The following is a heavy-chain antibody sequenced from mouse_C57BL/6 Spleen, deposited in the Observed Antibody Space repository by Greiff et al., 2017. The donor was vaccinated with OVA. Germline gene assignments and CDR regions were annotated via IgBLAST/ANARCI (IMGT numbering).Heavy chain of an antibody. V-gene: IGHV3-6*01. D-gene: IGHD1-1*01. Sequence: DVQLQESGPGLVKPSQSLSLTCSVTGYSITSGYYWNWIRQFPGNKLEWMGYISYDGSNNYNPSLKNRISITRDTSKNQFFLKLNSVTTEDTATYYCARDYYGSSPFDYWGQGTTLTVSS. CDR2: ISYDGSN. CDR1: GYSITSGYY. J-gene: IGHJ2*01. CDR3: ARDYYGSSPFDY.